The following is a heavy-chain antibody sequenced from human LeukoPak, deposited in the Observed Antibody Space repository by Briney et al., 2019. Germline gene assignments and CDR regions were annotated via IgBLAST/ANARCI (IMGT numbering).Heavy chain of an antibody. J-gene: IGHJ3*02. CDR2: INPNSGGT. Sequence: ASVKVSCKASGYPFIGNYIHWVRQAPGQGLEWMGWINPNSGGTQYSQKFQGRVTMTTDTSTSTAYMELRSLRSDDTAVYYCATNTLSIAAAGLPLPNDAFDIWGQGTMVTVSS. CDR3: ATNTLSIAAAGLPLPNDAFDI. V-gene: IGHV1-2*02. CDR1: GYPFIGNY. D-gene: IGHD6-13*01.